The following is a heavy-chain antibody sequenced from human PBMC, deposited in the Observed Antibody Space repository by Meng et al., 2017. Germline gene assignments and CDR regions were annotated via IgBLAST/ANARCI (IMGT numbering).Heavy chain of an antibody. Sequence: GGSLRLSCAASGFTFSSYAMHWVRQAPGKRLEWVAVISYDGSNKYYADSVKGRFTISRDNSKNTLYLQMNSLRAEDTAVYYCARDRALYSSGWYRTSQHWGQGTLVTVSS. CDR1: GFTFSSYA. CDR3: ARDRALYSSGWYRTSQH. V-gene: IGHV3-30*04. CDR2: ISYDGSNK. J-gene: IGHJ1*01. D-gene: IGHD6-19*01.